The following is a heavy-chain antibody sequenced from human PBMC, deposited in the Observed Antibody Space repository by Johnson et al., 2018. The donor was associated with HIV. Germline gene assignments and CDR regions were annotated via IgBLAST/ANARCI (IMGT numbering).Heavy chain of an antibody. CDR1: GFTFDDYG. Sequence: VQLVESGGGVIRPGGSLRLSCATSGFTFDDYGMSWVRQAPGKGLEWVSGIGTAGDTYYPGSVKGRFTISRENAKNSLYLQMNNLRAGDTAVYYCATSISTPQGAFDIWGQGTMVTVSS. CDR3: ATSISTPQGAFDI. J-gene: IGHJ3*02. V-gene: IGHV3-13*01. D-gene: IGHD6-6*01. CDR2: IGTAGDT.